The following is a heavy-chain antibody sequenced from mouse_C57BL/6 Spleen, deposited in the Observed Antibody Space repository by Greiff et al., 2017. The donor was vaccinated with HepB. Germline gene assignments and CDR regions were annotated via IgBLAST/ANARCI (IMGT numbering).Heavy chain of an antibody. CDR1: GYTFTSYW. CDR3: ARLDNLYAMDY. D-gene: IGHD1-3*01. Sequence: QVQLQQPGAELVRPGSSVKLSCKASGYTFTSYWMDWVKQRPGQGLEWIGNIYPSDSETHYNQKFKDKATLTVDKSSSTAYMQLSSLTSEDSAVYYCARLDNLYAMDYWGQGTSVTVSS. V-gene: IGHV1-61*01. CDR2: IYPSDSET. J-gene: IGHJ4*01.